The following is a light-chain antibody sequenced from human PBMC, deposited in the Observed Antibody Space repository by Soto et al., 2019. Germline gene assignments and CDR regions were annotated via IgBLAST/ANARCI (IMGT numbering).Light chain of an antibody. CDR3: QPYNNWPLT. J-gene: IGKJ4*01. CDR2: DTS. V-gene: IGKV3-15*01. CDR1: QAIGDT. Sequence: EVVMRQSPATLSVSPGDGATLSCRASQAIGDTLAWYQHKPGQTPRLLIYDTSTRATGVPTRFSGSRSGAEFTLTINRLQSEDFAVYYCQPYNNWPLTFGGGTKVEIK.